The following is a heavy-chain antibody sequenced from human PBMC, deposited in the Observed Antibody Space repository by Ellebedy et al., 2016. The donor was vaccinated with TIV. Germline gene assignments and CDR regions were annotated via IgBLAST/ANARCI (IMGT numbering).Heavy chain of an antibody. J-gene: IGHJ4*02. Sequence: PGGSLRLSCAASGFTFSSYSMNWVRQAPGKGLEWVSSISSSSSYIYYSDSVNGRFTISRDNDKNSLYLQMNSLSAEDTAVYYCARAPSWYEIADYWGQGTLVTVSS. CDR2: ISSSSSYI. CDR1: GFTFSSYS. CDR3: ARAPSWYEIADY. V-gene: IGHV3-21*01. D-gene: IGHD6-13*01.